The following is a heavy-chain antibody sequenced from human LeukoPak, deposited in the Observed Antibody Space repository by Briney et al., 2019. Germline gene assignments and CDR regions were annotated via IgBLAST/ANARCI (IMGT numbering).Heavy chain of an antibody. CDR1: GFTVSSNY. J-gene: IGHJ4*02. CDR2: IYSGGST. V-gene: IGHV3-53*01. CDR3: AKQVPPMVRGIIDY. D-gene: IGHD3-10*01. Sequence: GGSLRLSCAASGFTVSSNYMSWVRQAPGKGLEWVSVIYSGGSTYYADSVKGRFTISRDNSKNTLYLQMNSLRAEDPAVYYCAKQVPPMVRGIIDYWGQGTLVTVPS.